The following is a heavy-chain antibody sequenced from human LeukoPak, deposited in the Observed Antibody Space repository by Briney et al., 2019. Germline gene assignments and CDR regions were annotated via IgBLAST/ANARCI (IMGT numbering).Heavy chain of an antibody. Sequence: SETLSLTCSVSGGSISGSSSYWGWIRQPPGKGLEWIGSIYYSGSTYGNPALKSRVTISVDTSKNQFPLKLSSVTAADAAVYYCARAVAGDDAFDIWGQGTMVTVSS. J-gene: IGHJ3*02. CDR1: GGSISGSSSY. CDR3: ARAVAGDDAFDI. CDR2: IYYSGST. D-gene: IGHD6-19*01. V-gene: IGHV4-39*06.